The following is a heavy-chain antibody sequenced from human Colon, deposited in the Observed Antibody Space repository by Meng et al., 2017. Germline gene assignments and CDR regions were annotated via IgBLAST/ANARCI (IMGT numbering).Heavy chain of an antibody. CDR3: ATGLRHGDWFDP. CDR1: GGSFSGFY. V-gene: IGHV4-34*02. J-gene: IGHJ5*02. Sequence: VEIQQGGGGLLRPSGTLSLPLSVSGGSFSGFYWSWIRQPPGKGLEWIGEIDHFGISNYNSSLKGRLTMSVDTSKKQISLTLTSVTAADTAVYYCATGLRHGDWFDPWGPGTLVTVSS. D-gene: IGHD4-17*01. CDR2: IDHFGIS.